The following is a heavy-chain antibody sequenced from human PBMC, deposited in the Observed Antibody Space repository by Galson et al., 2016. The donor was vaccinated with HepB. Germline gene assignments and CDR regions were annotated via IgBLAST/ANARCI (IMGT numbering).Heavy chain of an antibody. CDR3: ARGRDYYDSSGPWFDP. V-gene: IGHV4-61*02. D-gene: IGHD3-22*01. CDR1: GGSISSGSYY. CDR2: MYTSGST. J-gene: IGHJ5*02. Sequence: TLSLTCTVSGGSISSGSYYWSWIRQPAGKGLEWIGRMYTSGSTNYNPSPKSRVTILVDTSKNQLSLKFSSVTAADTAVYYCARGRDYYDSSGPWFDPWGQGTLVTVSS.